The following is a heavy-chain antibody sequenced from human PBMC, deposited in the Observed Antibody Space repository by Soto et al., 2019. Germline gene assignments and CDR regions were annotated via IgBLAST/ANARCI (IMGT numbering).Heavy chain of an antibody. CDR2: ISYDGSNK. D-gene: IGHD3-3*01. CDR3: ARGYDFWSGYEDY. CDR1: GFTFSSYA. J-gene: IGHJ4*02. V-gene: IGHV3-30-3*01. Sequence: GGSLRLSCAASGFTFSSYAMHWVRQAPGTGLEWVAVISYDGSNKYYADSVKGRFTISRDNSKNTLYLQMNSLRAEDTAVYYCARGYDFWSGYEDYWGQGTLVTVSS.